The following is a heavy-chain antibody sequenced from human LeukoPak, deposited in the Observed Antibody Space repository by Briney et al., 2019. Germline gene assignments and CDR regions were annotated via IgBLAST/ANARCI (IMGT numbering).Heavy chain of an antibody. D-gene: IGHD2-8*02. CDR3: AREDTGGLDY. CDR1: GGSISSSSYY. J-gene: IGHJ4*02. CDR2: IYYSGST. V-gene: IGHV4-39*07. Sequence: SETLSLTCTVSGGSISSSSYYWGWIRQPPGRGLEWIGSIYYSGSTYYNPSLKSRVTISVDTSKNQFSLKLISVTAADTAVYYCAREDTGGLDYWGQGILVTVSP.